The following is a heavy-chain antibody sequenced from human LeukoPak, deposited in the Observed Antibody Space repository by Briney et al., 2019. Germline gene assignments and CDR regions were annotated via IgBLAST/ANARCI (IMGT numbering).Heavy chain of an antibody. Sequence: PGGSLRLSCAASGFTFSRYGIHWVRQAPDKGLEWVAFIQYDGSSKYYVDSVKGRFTISRDNSKNTVNLQMNSLRAEDTALYYCAKDLDYYDSSGYSRTFDYWGQGTLVTVSS. J-gene: IGHJ4*02. D-gene: IGHD3-22*01. V-gene: IGHV3-30*02. CDR2: IQYDGSSK. CDR3: AKDLDYYDSSGYSRTFDY. CDR1: GFTFSRYG.